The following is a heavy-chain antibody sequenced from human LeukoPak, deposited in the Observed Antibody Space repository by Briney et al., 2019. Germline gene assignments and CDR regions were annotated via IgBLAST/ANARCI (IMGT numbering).Heavy chain of an antibody. CDR2: INPTSGGT. Sequence: GASVKVSCKASGYSFSSFYLHWVRQVPGKDLEWMGWINPTSGGTFYLQKFQGRLAVSRDTSLGTVYMELSSLRYDDTAVYFCASSRTFSGYAAFGPWGQGTLVTVSS. CDR3: ASSRTFSGYAAFGP. D-gene: IGHD5-12*01. J-gene: IGHJ5*02. CDR1: GYSFSSFY. V-gene: IGHV1-2*02.